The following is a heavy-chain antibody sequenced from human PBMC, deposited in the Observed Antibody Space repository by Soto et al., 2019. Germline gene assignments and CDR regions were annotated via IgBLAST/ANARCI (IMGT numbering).Heavy chain of an antibody. CDR3: ARVWSISLYYYGMDV. D-gene: IGHD3-3*01. CDR2: INSDGSST. V-gene: IGHV3-74*01. J-gene: IGHJ6*02. CDR1: GFTFSSYW. Sequence: GGSLRLSCAASGFTFSSYWMHWVRQAPGKGLVWVSRINSDGSSTSYADSVKGRFTISRDNAKNTLYLQMNSLRAEDTAVYYCARVWSISLYYYGMDVWGQGTTVTVSS.